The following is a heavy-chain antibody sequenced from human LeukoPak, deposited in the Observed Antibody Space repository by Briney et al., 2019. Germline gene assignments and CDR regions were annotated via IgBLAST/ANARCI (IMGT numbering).Heavy chain of an antibody. CDR3: ARVSLRAFDI. Sequence: PSETLSLTCTVSGGSISSYYWSWLRQPPGKGLEWIGYIYYSGSTNYNPSLKSRVAISVDTSKNQFSLKLSSVTAADTAVYYCARVSLRAFDIWGQGTMVTVSS. CDR1: GGSISSYY. CDR2: IYYSGST. J-gene: IGHJ3*02. V-gene: IGHV4-59*01.